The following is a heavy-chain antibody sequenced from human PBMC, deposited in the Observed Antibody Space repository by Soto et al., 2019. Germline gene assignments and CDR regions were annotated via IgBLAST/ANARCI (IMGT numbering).Heavy chain of an antibody. D-gene: IGHD2-21*01. J-gene: IGHJ4*02. V-gene: IGHV3-23*01. CDR3: AKDGSLCESGGNCFYYFDY. CDR1: GFTFSTYA. Sequence: GGSLRLSCTASGFTFSTYAMTWVRQAPGKGLESVSAIRGSGDDTFYADSVEGRFIISRDNSKNTLYLQMNSLRAEDTAVYYCAKDGSLCESGGNCFYYFDYWGQGALVTVSS. CDR2: IRGSGDDT.